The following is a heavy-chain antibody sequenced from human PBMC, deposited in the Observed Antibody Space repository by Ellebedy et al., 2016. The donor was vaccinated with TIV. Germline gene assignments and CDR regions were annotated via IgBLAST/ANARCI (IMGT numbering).Heavy chain of an antibody. CDR3: ARLDRYDAFDI. J-gene: IGHJ3*02. CDR1: GYTFTSYG. Sequence: ASVKVSXKASGYTFTSYGISWVRQAPGQGLEWMGWISGYNGNTNGNRKYGQKVQGRVTMTTDTSTSTAYMELRSLRSDDTAIYYCARLDRYDAFDIWGQGTMVTVSS. CDR2: ISGYNGNTNGNR. V-gene: IGHV1-18*01. D-gene: IGHD5/OR15-5a*01.